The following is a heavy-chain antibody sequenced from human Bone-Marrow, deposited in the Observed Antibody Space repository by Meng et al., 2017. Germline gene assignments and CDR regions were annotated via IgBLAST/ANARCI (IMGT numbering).Heavy chain of an antibody. D-gene: IGHD6-19*01. V-gene: IGHV3-11*01. Sequence: GESLKISCAASGFTFSDYYMSWIRQAPGKGLEWVSYSSSSGSTIYYADSVKGRFTISRDNAKNSLYLQMNSLRAEDTAVYYCASGWAVADYYFDYWGQGTLVTVSS. CDR1: GFTFSDYY. CDR3: ASGWAVADYYFDY. CDR2: SSSSGSTI. J-gene: IGHJ4*02.